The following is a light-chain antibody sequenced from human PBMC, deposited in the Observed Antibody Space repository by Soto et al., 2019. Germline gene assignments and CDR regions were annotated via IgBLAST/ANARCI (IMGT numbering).Light chain of an antibody. J-gene: IGLJ1*01. CDR3: ISYTSTSTLYV. CDR2: EVT. Sequence: QSALTQPASVSGSPGQSITISCTGTSSDVGGYSYVSWYQQYPGKAPKLMIYEVTNRPSGVSNRFSGSKSDNTASLTISGLQAEDEADYYCISYTSTSTLYVFGTGTKLTVL. CDR1: SSDVGGYSY. V-gene: IGLV2-14*01.